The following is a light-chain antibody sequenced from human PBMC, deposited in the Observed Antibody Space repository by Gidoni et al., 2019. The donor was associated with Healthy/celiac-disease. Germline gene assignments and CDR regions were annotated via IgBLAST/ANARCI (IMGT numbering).Light chain of an antibody. Sequence: QSALTQPASVSWSPGHSITISCTGTSSDVGGYNYVSWYQQHPGKAPKLMIYEVSNRPSGVSNRFSGSKSGNTASLTISGLQAEDEADYYCSSYTSSSTPVVFGGGTKLTVL. CDR3: SSYTSSSTPVV. CDR1: SSDVGGYNY. CDR2: EVS. V-gene: IGLV2-14*01. J-gene: IGLJ2*01.